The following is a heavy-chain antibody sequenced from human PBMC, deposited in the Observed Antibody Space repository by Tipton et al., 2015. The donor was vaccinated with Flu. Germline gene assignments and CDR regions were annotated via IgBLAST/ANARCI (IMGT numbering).Heavy chain of an antibody. CDR2: INSRGTT. D-gene: IGHD3-22*01. CDR3: ARDITAPDYFDTFEAHGLHQGLDV. V-gene: IGHV4-39*06. CDR1: GGSVSSDVYY. J-gene: IGHJ6*02. Sequence: TLSLTCTVSGGSVSSDVYYWGWIRQPPGKRPEWIGSINSRGTTYYSPSLKSRVSISVDVSKNQITLRLTSVAAADTATYYCARDITAPDYFDTFEAHGLHQGLDVWGQGTAVTVSS.